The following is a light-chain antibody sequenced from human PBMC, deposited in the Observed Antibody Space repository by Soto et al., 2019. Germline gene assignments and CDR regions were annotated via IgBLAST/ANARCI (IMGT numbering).Light chain of an antibody. CDR2: GAS. V-gene: IGKV3-15*01. CDR1: QSVSTN. CDR3: QQYNNWPIT. Sequence: EIVMTNSPTTLSVSPGERATLSCMASQSVSTNLAWYQQKPGQVPSLLIYGASTRASGIPARFSGSGSGTEFTLTIGSLQSEDFAVYYCQQYNNWPITFGQGTRLEIK. J-gene: IGKJ5*01.